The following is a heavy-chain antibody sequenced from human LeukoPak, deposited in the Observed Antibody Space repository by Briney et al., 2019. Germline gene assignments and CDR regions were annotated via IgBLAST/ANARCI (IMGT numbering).Heavy chain of an antibody. CDR1: GFTVSSNY. V-gene: IGHV3-53*01. CDR3: AREFYYDSSGYQDDY. D-gene: IGHD3-22*01. CDR2: IYSGGNT. J-gene: IGHJ4*02. Sequence: QAGGSLRLSCAASGFTVSSNYMSWVRQAPGKGLDWVSVIYSGGNTYYADSVKGRFTISRDNSKNTLYLQMNSLRAEDTAVYYCAREFYYDSSGYQDDYWGRGTLVTVSS.